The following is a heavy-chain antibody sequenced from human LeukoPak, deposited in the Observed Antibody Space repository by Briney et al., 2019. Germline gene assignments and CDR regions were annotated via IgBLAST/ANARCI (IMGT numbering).Heavy chain of an antibody. CDR3: ARVGYGTGSYYPDY. CDR2: IYYSGST. J-gene: IGHJ4*02. D-gene: IGHD3-10*01. Sequence: SETLSLTRAVSGGSISSGDYYWSWIRQPPGKGLEWIGYIYYSGSTYYNPSLKSRVTISVDTSKNQFSLELSSVTAADTAVYYCARVGYGTGSYYPDYWGQGTLVTVSS. CDR1: GGSISSGDYY. V-gene: IGHV4-30-4*01.